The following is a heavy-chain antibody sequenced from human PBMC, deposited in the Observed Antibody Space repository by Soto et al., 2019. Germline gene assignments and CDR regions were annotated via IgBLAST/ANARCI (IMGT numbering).Heavy chain of an antibody. D-gene: IGHD3-9*01. CDR2: IRSKANSYAT. Sequence: GGSLRLSCAASGFTFSGSAMHWVRQASGKGLEWVGRIRSKANSYATAYAASVKGRFTISRDDSKNTAYLQMNSLKTEDTAVYYGTRYDILTGYYDYWGQGTLVTVSS. V-gene: IGHV3-73*01. CDR3: TRYDILTGYYDY. CDR1: GFTFSGSA. J-gene: IGHJ4*02.